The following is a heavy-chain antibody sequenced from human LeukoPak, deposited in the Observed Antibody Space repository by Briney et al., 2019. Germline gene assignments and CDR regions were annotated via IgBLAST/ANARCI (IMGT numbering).Heavy chain of an antibody. CDR2: IGGYDGDR. CDR3: ARDPWSVYDTGGYYRDFDY. J-gene: IGHJ4*02. D-gene: IGHD3-22*01. CDR1: GFTFISYG. Sequence: ASVKVSCKASGFTFISYGFSWVRQAPGQGLEWVGWIGGYDGDRHYGENFQGRVTITTDTSTSTVYMEMRSLRSDDTAVYYCARDPWSVYDTGGYYRDFDYWGQGTLVTVSS. V-gene: IGHV1-18*01.